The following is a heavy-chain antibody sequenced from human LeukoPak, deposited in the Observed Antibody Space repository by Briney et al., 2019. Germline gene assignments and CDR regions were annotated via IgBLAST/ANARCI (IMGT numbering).Heavy chain of an antibody. CDR3: ARRRIGGLSDNWFDP. V-gene: IGHV4-34*01. D-gene: IGHD3-16*01. J-gene: IGHJ5*02. CDR1: GGSLSGFY. Sequence: SETLSLTCAVDGGSLSGFYWSWIRQPPGKGLTWIGEIEHRGGTNYNPSLKSRVTVSVDTSKNQVSLKVRSMTAADTAVYYCARRRIGGLSDNWFDPWGQGTLVTVSS. CDR2: IEHRGGT.